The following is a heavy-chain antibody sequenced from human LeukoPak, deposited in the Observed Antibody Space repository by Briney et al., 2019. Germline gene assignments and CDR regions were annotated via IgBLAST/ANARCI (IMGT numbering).Heavy chain of an antibody. D-gene: IGHD1-1*01. CDR1: GDSIRSDIYY. Sequence: PSETLSLTCSVSGDSIRSDIYYWGWIRQSPGEGLEWIGSLNHRGSAYYSPSLKSRVTISIDMSKSQFSLKLNSVTATDTAVYFCVEHHDHVFFIWGQGTLVSVSS. V-gene: IGHV4-39*01. CDR3: VEHHDHVFFI. J-gene: IGHJ1*01. CDR2: LNHRGSA.